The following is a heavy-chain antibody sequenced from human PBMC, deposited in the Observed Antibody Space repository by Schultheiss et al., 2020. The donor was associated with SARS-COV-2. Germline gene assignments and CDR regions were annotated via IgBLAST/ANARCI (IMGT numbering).Heavy chain of an antibody. Sequence: GGSLRLSCAASGFTVSSYYMSWVRQAPGKGLEWVSDIYSGGSTYYADSVKGRFTISRDNSKNTLYIQMNSLRAEDTAVYFCARDDDYYDSTGYSNAFDIWGQGTLVTVSS. J-gene: IGHJ3*02. CDR1: GFTVSSYY. V-gene: IGHV3-66*01. D-gene: IGHD3-22*01. CDR3: ARDDDYYDSTGYSNAFDI. CDR2: IYSGGST.